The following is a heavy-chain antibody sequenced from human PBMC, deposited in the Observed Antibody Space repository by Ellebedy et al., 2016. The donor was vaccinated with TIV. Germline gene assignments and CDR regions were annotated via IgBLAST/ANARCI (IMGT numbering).Heavy chain of an antibody. D-gene: IGHD6-13*01. J-gene: IGHJ4*02. CDR3: AREGTWYSSSWSDY. CDR2: ISPYNGNT. V-gene: IGHV1-18*01. Sequence: ASVKVSXXASGYTFTSYGISWVRQAPGQGLEWMGWISPYNGNTKYAQKPQGRVTMTTDTSTSTAYMELRSLRSDDTAVYYCAREGTWYSSSWSDYWGQGTLVTVSS. CDR1: GYTFTSYG.